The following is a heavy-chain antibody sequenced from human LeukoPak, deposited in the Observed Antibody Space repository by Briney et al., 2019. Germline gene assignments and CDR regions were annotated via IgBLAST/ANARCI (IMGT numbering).Heavy chain of an antibody. CDR1: GYTFTSYG. J-gene: IGHJ6*03. Sequence: ASVKVSCKASGYTFTSYGISWVRQAPGQGLEWMGWISAYNGNTNYAQKLQGRVTMTTDTSTSTAYMELRSLRSDDTAVYCCAGLTGDRYYYYMDVWGKGTTVTVSS. V-gene: IGHV1-18*01. CDR3: AGLTGDRYYYYMDV. D-gene: IGHD7-27*01. CDR2: ISAYNGNT.